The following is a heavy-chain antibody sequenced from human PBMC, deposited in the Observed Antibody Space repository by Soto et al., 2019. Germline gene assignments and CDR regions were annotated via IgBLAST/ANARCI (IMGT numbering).Heavy chain of an antibody. J-gene: IGHJ4*02. V-gene: IGHV2-5*01. CDR3: AHYDSSGYFSHFDS. CDR2: VYWNDER. CDR1: GFSLTTTGVG. Sequence: QIALQESGPTVVKPTQTLTLTCTFSGFSLTTTGVGVGWIRHAPGKALEWLAMVYWNDERRYSPSLKSRLTITQDTYKNQVVLTMTYIDPVDTATYFCAHYDSSGYFSHFDSWGQGTLVTVSS. D-gene: IGHD3-22*01.